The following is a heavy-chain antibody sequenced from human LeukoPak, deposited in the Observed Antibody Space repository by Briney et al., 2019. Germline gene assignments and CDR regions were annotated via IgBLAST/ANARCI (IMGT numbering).Heavy chain of an antibody. CDR1: GFTFSSYS. Sequence: GGSLRLSCAASGFTFSSYSMNWVRQAPGKGLEWVSSISSSSSYIYYADSVKGRFTIARDNAKNSLYLQMNSLRAEDTAVYYCASDRGYCSGGSCYPHDYWGQGTLVTVSS. CDR3: ASDRGYCSGGSCYPHDY. J-gene: IGHJ4*02. CDR2: ISSSSSYI. V-gene: IGHV3-21*01. D-gene: IGHD2-15*01.